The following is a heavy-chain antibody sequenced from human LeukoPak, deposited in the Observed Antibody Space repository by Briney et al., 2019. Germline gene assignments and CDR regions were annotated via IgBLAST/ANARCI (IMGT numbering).Heavy chain of an antibody. V-gene: IGHV5-51*01. CDR1: GYSFISYW. CDR3: ARQEPPERVAPADTIFGVVIPGWFDP. D-gene: IGHD3-3*01. CDR2: IYPGDSDT. J-gene: IGHJ5*02. Sequence: GESLKISCKGSGYSFISYWIGWVRQMPGKGLEWMGIIYPGDSDTRYSPSFQGQVTISADKSISTAYLQWSSLKASDTAMYYCARQEPPERVAPADTIFGVVIPGWFDPWGQGTLVTVSS.